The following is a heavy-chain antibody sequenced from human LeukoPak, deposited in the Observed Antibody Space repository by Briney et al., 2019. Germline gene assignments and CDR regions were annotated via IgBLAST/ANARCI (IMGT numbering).Heavy chain of an antibody. CDR3: VKDIQLST. D-gene: IGHD5-24*01. CDR1: GFNFITAA. J-gene: IGHJ3*01. CDR2: ICSSGGSA. V-gene: IGHV3-23*01. Sequence: GGSLRLSCAASGFNFITAAMTWVRQAPGKGLEWVSLICSSGGSAYYADSVKGRFTISRDNFNHTLSLQMNSLRVEDTAIYDCVKDIQLSTWGLGTMVTVSS.